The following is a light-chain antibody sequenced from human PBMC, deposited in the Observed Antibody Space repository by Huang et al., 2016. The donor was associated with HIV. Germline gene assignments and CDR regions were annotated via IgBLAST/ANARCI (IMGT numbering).Light chain of an antibody. J-gene: IGKJ1*01. Sequence: IRLTQSPSSLSASIGDRATITCRASQGISTDVAWYQPKPGKPPDLLIYGAASLESGVPSTFSGSGSGTEFTLTIRSLQPDDLGTYYCQQYNSYPWTFGQGTKVEIK. CDR2: GAA. CDR1: QGISTD. CDR3: QQYNSYPWT. V-gene: IGKV1-13*02.